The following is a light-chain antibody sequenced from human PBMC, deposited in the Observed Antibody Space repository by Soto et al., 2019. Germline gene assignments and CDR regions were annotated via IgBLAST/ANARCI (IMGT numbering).Light chain of an antibody. J-gene: IGKJ5*01. V-gene: IGKV3-20*01. CDR1: QSVRSER. CDR2: DAS. CDR3: QEYDGAQPIT. Sequence: EIVLTQSPDTLSLSPGERATLSCRASQSVRSERFACYQPKRGQAPTLLIFDASSRASGTPERVSCSGSGTGFTLTISRLEPEDFAVDFCQEYDGAQPITFGRGTRREIK.